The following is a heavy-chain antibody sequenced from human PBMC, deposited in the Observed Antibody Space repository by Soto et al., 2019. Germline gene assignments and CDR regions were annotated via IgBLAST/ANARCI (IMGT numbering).Heavy chain of an antibody. CDR3: ARGVDNGVDV. J-gene: IGHJ6*02. V-gene: IGHV1-8*01. CDR2: MSPNSGAT. CDR1: GYTFTSYD. D-gene: IGHD2-8*01. Sequence: QVQLVQSGAEVTKPGASVEVSCKASGYTFTSYDINWVRQATGQGLEWMGWMSPNSGATGYAQKFQGRVTMTRDTSISTVYMELSNLRSADTAIYYCARGVDNGVDVWGQGSTVTVPS.